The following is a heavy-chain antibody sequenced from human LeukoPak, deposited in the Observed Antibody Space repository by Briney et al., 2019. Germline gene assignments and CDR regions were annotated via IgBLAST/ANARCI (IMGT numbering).Heavy chain of an antibody. D-gene: IGHD3-22*01. CDR1: GGSFRGYY. CDR2: VYYSEST. V-gene: IGHV4-59*01. CDR3: ARTYYYDSSITFDI. J-gene: IGHJ3*02. Sequence: SETLSLTCTVSGGSFRGYYWSWLRQTPGKGLQWIGYVYYSESTNYNPSLKSRVTISLDTSKNQFSLKLSSVTAADTAVYYCARTYYYDSSITFDIWGQGTMVTVSS.